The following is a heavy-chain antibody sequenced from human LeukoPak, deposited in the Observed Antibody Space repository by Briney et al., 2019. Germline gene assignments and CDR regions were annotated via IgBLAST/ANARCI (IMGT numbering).Heavy chain of an antibody. Sequence: SVKVSCKASGYTFTGYYMHWVRQAPGQGLEWMGWINPNSGGTNYAQKFQGRVTMTRDTSISTAYMELSRLRSDDTAVYYCARVGCSSTSCHRWFDPWGQGTLVTVSS. CDR2: INPNSGGT. CDR3: ARVGCSSTSCHRWFDP. V-gene: IGHV1-2*02. J-gene: IGHJ5*02. D-gene: IGHD2-2*01. CDR1: GYTFTGYY.